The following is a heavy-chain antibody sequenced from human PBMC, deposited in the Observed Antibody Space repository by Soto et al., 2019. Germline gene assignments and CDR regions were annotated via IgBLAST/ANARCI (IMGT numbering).Heavy chain of an antibody. J-gene: IGHJ6*03. D-gene: IGHD3-10*01. V-gene: IGHV3-23*01. CDR2: ISGSGGST. Sequence: GGSLRLSCAASGFTFSSYAMSWVRQAPGKGLERVSAISGSGGSTYYADSVKGRFTISRDNSKNTLYLQMNSLRAEDTAVYYCAKDGSGSYYYYYYYIDVWGKGTTVTVSS. CDR3: AKDGSGSYYYYYYYIDV. CDR1: GFTFSSYA.